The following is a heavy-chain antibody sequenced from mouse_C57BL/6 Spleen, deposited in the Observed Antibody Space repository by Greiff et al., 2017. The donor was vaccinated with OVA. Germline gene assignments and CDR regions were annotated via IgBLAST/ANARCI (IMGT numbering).Heavy chain of an antibody. D-gene: IGHD2-4*01. CDR3: ARTNDYDGTWFAY. CDR2: IDPSDSYT. CDR1: GYTFTSYW. V-gene: IGHV1-69*01. J-gene: IGHJ3*01. Sequence: VQLQQPGAELVMPGASVKLSCKASGYTFTSYWMHWVKQRPGQGLEWIGEIDPSDSYTNYNQKFKGKSTLTVDKSSSTAYMQLSSLKSEDSAVYYCARTNDYDGTWFAYWGQGTLVTVSA.